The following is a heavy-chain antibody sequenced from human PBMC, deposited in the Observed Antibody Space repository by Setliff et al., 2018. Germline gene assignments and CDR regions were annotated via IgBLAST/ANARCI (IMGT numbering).Heavy chain of an antibody. Sequence: PRGSLRLSCAASGFTLSSYWMHWVRQVPGKGLVWVSRINSDGSSTGYADSVKGRFTISRDNAKNTLFLQMNSLRAEDTAVYYCARGPWKHSAYYYYYYMDVWGKGTTVTVSS. CDR3: ARGPWKHSAYYYYYYMDV. CDR1: GFTLSSYW. V-gene: IGHV3-74*01. D-gene: IGHD1-1*01. J-gene: IGHJ6*03. CDR2: INSDGSST.